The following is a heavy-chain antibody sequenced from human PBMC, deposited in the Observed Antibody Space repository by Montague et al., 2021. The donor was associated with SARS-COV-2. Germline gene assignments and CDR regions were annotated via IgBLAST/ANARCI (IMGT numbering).Heavy chain of an antibody. CDR3: ARDRDWDDWCGMDV. CDR1: GFIFSSYE. V-gene: IGHV3-48*03. CDR2: ISSSGGGSTK. Sequence: SLRLSCSASGFIFSSYEMNWVRQAPGKGLEWISYISSSGGGSTKXYTDSVKGRFTVSRDNAKNSLYLQMNSLRVEDTAIYYCARDRDWDDWCGMDVWGQGTTVTVYS. J-gene: IGHJ6*02. D-gene: IGHD2-21*01.